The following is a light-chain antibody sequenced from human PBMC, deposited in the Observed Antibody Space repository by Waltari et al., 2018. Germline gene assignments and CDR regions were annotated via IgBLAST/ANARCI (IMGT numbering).Light chain of an antibody. CDR2: QDT. Sequence: SFDLTQPPSVSVSPGQTASITCSGDQLGAAYASWYQQRPGQAPVLVIYQDTKRPSGIPERFSGSNSGNTATLTISGTQAMDEADYYCQAWDTRTAVFGGGTKLTVL. J-gene: IGLJ2*01. V-gene: IGLV3-1*01. CDR3: QAWDTRTAV. CDR1: QLGAAY.